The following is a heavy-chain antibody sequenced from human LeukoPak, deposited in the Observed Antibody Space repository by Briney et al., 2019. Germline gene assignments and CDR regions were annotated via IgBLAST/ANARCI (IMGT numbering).Heavy chain of an antibody. V-gene: IGHV1-46*01. D-gene: IGHD6-19*01. CDR3: ARENSSGWESSDY. J-gene: IGHJ4*02. Sequence: ASVQVSCKASGYTFTSYYMHWVRQAPGQGLEWMGIINPSGGSTSYAQKFQGRVTMTRDTSTSTAYMELSSLRSEDTAVYYCARENSSGWESSDYCGQGTLVTVSS. CDR2: INPSGGST. CDR1: GYTFTSYY.